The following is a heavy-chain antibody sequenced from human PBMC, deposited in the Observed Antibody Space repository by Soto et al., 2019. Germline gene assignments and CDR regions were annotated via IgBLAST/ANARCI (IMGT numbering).Heavy chain of an antibody. CDR2: ISWNSGSI. Sequence: GGSLRLSCAASGYTFDDYAMHWVRQAPGKGLESVSGISWNSGSIGYADSVKGRFTISRDNAKNSLYLQMSGLRAEDTDLYYCAKDKVTWCNWNHGGRAFDIWSQGTMVPV. D-gene: IGHD1-20*01. CDR1: GYTFDDYA. V-gene: IGHV3-9*01. CDR3: AKDKVTWCNWNHGGRAFDI. J-gene: IGHJ3*02.